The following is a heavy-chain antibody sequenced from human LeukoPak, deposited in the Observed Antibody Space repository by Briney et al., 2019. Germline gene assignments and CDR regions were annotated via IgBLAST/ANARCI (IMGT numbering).Heavy chain of an antibody. CDR2: VDHTGST. J-gene: IGHJ6*03. CDR1: DDSITMYY. V-gene: IGHV4-59*01. CDR3: ARGQDYYYHYMDV. Sequence: SETLSLTCSVSDDSITMYYWTWIRQPPGKGLEWIGYVDHTGSTNFNPSLNGRVSISRDTTKNLFSLRLRSVTAADTAVYYCARGQDYYYHYMDVWGKGTTVTISS.